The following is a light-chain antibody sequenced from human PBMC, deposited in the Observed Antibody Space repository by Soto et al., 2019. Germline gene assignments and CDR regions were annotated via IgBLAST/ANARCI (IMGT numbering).Light chain of an antibody. J-gene: IGKJ4*01. CDR3: QQLNSYLLT. V-gene: IGKV1-9*01. CDR1: QGISSY. Sequence: DIQLTQSPSFLSASVGDRVTITCRASQGISSYLAWYQQKPGKAPKLLIYAASTLQSGVPSRFSGSGSGTEFTLTISSLQPEDFATYYCQQLNSYLLTFGGGTKVEI. CDR2: AAS.